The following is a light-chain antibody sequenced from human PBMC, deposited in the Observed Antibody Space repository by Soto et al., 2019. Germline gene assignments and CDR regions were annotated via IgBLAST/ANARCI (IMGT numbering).Light chain of an antibody. Sequence: EIVLTQSPGTLSLSPGERATLSCRASQNVTSRYLARYQQKPGQAPRLLIFGTFSRATGIPDRFSGSGSGTDFTLTISRLEPEDFAVYYCQHYGTSHTFGQGTKLE. CDR1: QNVTSRY. CDR3: QHYGTSHT. J-gene: IGKJ2*01. V-gene: IGKV3-20*01. CDR2: GTF.